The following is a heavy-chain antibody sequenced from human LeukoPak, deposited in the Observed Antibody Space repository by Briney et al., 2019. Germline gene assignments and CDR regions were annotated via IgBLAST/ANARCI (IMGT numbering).Heavy chain of an antibody. CDR1: GGSISSYY. V-gene: IGHV4-4*07. CDR2: IYNSGST. Sequence: SSETLSLTCTVSGGSISSYYWSWIRQPAGKGLEWIGRIYNSGSTTYNPSLKSRVTMSVDTSKNQFSLKLSSVTAADTAVYYCARASHDYGDYSHFDYWGQGTLVTVSS. D-gene: IGHD4-17*01. CDR3: ARASHDYGDYSHFDY. J-gene: IGHJ4*02.